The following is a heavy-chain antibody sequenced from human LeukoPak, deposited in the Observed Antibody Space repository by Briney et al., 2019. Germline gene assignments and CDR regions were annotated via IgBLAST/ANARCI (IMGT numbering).Heavy chain of an antibody. V-gene: IGHV3-21*01. CDR2: ISSSSYI. Sequence: GGSLRLSCAASGFTLSSYSMNWVRQAPGKGLEWVSSISSSSYIYYADSVKGRFTISRDNAKNSLYLQMNSLRAEDTAVYYCARVQGYYYDSSGYYRALPDYWGQGTLVTVSS. CDR1: GFTLSSYS. D-gene: IGHD3-22*01. J-gene: IGHJ4*02. CDR3: ARVQGYYYDSSGYYRALPDY.